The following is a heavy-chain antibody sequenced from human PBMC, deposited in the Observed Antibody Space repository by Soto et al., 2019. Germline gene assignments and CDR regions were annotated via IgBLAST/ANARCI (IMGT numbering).Heavy chain of an antibody. Sequence: PSETLSLTCLVSGGSIRSYYWSWIRQPPGKGLEWIGYIYYSGSTNYNPSLKSRVTISVDTSKNQFSLKLSSVTAADTAVYYCARYDSTTHYYGMDVWGQGTTVTVSS. CDR2: IYYSGST. V-gene: IGHV4-59*08. CDR1: GGSIRSYY. J-gene: IGHJ6*02. CDR3: ARYDSTTHYYGMDV. D-gene: IGHD3-16*01.